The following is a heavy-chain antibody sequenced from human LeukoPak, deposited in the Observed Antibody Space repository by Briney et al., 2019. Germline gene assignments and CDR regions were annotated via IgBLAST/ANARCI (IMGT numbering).Heavy chain of an antibody. CDR3: ARLLSSSASCYDF. Sequence: PGGSLRLSCAAFGFSFSNYWMSWVRQAPGKGLEWVASINQDGSEKYYVDSVKGRFAFSRDNAKNSLYLQMNSLRAEDTAVYYCARLLSSSASCYDFWGQGTLVTASS. CDR2: INQDGSEK. D-gene: IGHD2-2*01. CDR1: GFSFSNYW. J-gene: IGHJ4*02. V-gene: IGHV3-7*04.